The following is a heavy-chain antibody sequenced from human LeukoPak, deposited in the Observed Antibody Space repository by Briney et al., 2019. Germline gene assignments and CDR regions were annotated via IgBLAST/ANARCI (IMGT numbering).Heavy chain of an antibody. CDR2: IWYDGSNK. Sequence: GGSLRLSCAASGVTFSSYGMHWVRQAPGKGLEWVAVIWYDGSNKYYADSVKGRFTISRDNSKNTLYLQMNSLRAEDTAVYYCASAARPSSGFDFWGQGTLVTVSS. D-gene: IGHD6-19*01. CDR1: GVTFSSYG. V-gene: IGHV3-33*01. CDR3: ASAARPSSGFDF. J-gene: IGHJ4*02.